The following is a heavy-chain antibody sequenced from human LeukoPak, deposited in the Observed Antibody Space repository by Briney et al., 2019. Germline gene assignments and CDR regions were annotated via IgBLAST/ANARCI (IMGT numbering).Heavy chain of an antibody. CDR3: ANVGGVWFGELSFDY. V-gene: IGHV3-30*02. D-gene: IGHD3-10*01. J-gene: IGHJ4*02. Sequence: PGGAPRLSSAPPLYTSRSYGVHSGRPAPHKGRERVSLIQYDGSNKYYADSVKGRFTISRDNSKNTLYLQMNSLRAEDTAVYYCANVGGVWFGELSFDYWGQGTLVTVSS. CDR2: IQYDGSNK. CDR1: LYTSRSYG.